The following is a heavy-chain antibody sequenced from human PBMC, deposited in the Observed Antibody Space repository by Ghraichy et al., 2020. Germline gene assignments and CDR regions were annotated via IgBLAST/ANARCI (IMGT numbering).Heavy chain of an antibody. CDR1: GFNFGDYA. D-gene: IGHD5-12*01. CDR3: TRVQHSRYDFGAFDI. V-gene: IGHV3-49*03. J-gene: IGHJ3*02. CDR2: IRSEAYGGTT. Sequence: GGSRRLSCTASGFNFGDYALNWFRQAPGKGLEWVGFIRSEAYGGTTEYAASVKGRFTVSRDDSKNIAYLQMNSLKTEDTAVYFCTRVQHSRYDFGAFDIWGQGTMVTVSS.